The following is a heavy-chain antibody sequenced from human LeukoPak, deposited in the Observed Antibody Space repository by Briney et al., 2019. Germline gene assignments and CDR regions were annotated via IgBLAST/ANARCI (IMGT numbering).Heavy chain of an antibody. J-gene: IGHJ4*02. V-gene: IGHV4-34*01. CDR2: INHSGST. D-gene: IGHD3-10*01. Sequence: SETLSLTCAVYGGSFSGYYWSWIRQPPGKGLEWIGEINHSGSTNYNPSLKSRVTISVDTSKNQFSLKLSSVTAADTAVYYCAGVHGSGSFFDYWGQGTLVTVSS. CDR1: GGSFSGYY. CDR3: AGVHGSGSFFDY.